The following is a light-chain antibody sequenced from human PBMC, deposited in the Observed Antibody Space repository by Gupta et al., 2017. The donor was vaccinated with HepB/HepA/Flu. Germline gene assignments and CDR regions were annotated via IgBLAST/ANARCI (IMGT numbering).Light chain of an antibody. CDR3: SSYTSSSTLA. V-gene: IGLV2-14*03. J-gene: IGLJ3*02. Sequence: QSALTQPASVSGSPGQSHTISCTGPSSDVGGYNYVSWYQQHPGKAPKLMIYDVSNRPSGVSNRFSGSKSGNTASLTISGLQAEDEADYYCSSYTSSSTLAFGGGTKLTVL. CDR2: DVS. CDR1: SSDVGGYNY.